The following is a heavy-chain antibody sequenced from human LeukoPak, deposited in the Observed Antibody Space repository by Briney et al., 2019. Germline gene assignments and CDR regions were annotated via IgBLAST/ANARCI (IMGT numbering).Heavy chain of an antibody. Sequence: GGSLRLSCAASGFTFSSYWMSWVRQAPGKGLEWVANIKQDGSEKYYVDSVKGRFTISRDNAKNSLYLQMNSLRAEDTAVYYCAREGVLRDFDWLLHGNDYWGQGTLVTVSS. CDR1: GFTFSSYW. V-gene: IGHV3-7*01. D-gene: IGHD3-9*01. CDR3: AREGVLRDFDWLLHGNDY. CDR2: IKQDGSEK. J-gene: IGHJ4*02.